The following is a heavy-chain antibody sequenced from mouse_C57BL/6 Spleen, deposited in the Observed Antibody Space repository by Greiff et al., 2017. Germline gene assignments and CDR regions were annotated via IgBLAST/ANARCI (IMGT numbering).Heavy chain of an antibody. CDR2: INPSSGYT. V-gene: IGHV1-7*01. J-gene: IGHJ1*03. Sequence: QVQLQQSGAELAKPGASVKLSCKASGYTFTSYWMHWVKQRPGQGLEWIGYINPSSGYTKYNQKFKDKATLTADKSSSTAYMQLSSLTYEDSAVYYCARNHYGSSEYFDVWGTGTTVTVSS. D-gene: IGHD1-1*01. CDR3: ARNHYGSSEYFDV. CDR1: GYTFTSYW.